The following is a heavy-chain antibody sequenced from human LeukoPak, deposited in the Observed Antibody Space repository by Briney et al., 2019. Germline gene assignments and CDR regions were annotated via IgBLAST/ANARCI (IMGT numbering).Heavy chain of an antibody. CDR2: VFPGDSGT. D-gene: IGHD3-10*01. CDR1: GYSFTNYW. CDR3: TRHTDIYASPDY. V-gene: IGHV5-51*01. Sequence: GESLTISCKGSGYSFTNYWIGWVRQMPGKGLEWMGIVFPGDSGTRYSPSFQGQVTISADKSISTAYLQWSSLKASDTAMFYCTRHTDIYASPDYWGQGTLVTVSS. J-gene: IGHJ4*02.